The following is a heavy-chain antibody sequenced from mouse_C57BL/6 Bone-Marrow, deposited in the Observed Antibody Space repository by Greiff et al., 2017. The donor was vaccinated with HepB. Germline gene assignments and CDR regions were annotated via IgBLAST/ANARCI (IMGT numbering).Heavy chain of an antibody. CDR2: IYPGDGDT. CDR3: ARATVVATPAWFAY. J-gene: IGHJ3*01. V-gene: IGHV1-80*01. Sequence: QVQLQHSGAELVKPGASVKISCKASGYAFSSYWMNWVKQRPGKGLEWIGQIYPGDGDTNYNGKFKGKATLTADKSSSTAYMQLSSLTSEDSAVYFCARATVVATPAWFAYWGQGTLVTVSA. CDR1: GYAFSSYW. D-gene: IGHD1-1*01.